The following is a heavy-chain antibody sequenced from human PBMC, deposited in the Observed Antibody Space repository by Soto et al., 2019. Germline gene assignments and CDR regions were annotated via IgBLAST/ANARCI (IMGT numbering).Heavy chain of an antibody. Sequence: GSVKGACKAAGYTLSSYAMHWVRQAPGQRLEWMGWINAGNGNTKYSQKFQGRVTITRDTSASTAYMELSSLRSEDTAVYYCASGPDYYDSSGYWDSWGQGTLVTVSS. V-gene: IGHV1-3*01. CDR2: INAGNGNT. CDR1: GYTLSSYA. CDR3: ASGPDYYDSSGYWDS. D-gene: IGHD3-22*01. J-gene: IGHJ4*02.